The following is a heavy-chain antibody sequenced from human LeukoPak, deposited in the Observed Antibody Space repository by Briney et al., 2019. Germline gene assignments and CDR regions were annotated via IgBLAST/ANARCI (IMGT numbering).Heavy chain of an antibody. CDR2: IGSGSNYI. J-gene: IGHJ4*02. V-gene: IGHV3-21*01. CDR1: GFTFSAYS. D-gene: IGHD6-13*01. Sequence: TGGSLRLSCAASGFTFSAYSMNWVRQAPGKGLEWVSSIGSGSNYIYYADSLEGRFTISRDNAKNSLYLEMNSLRAEDTAVYYCARSIGAAYFDNWGQGTLVTVSS. CDR3: ARSIGAAYFDN.